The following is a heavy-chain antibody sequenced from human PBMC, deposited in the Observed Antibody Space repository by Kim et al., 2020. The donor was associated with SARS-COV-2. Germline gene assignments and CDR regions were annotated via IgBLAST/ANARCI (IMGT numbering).Heavy chain of an antibody. D-gene: IGHD3-10*01. CDR1: GFTFSNYA. Sequence: GGSLRLSCAASGFTFSNYAMSWVRQAPGKGLQWVSAITGSAGSTYCADSVKGRFTISRDNSKNTVYLHMDSLRAEDTAVYHCARDRYLYASGSLDYWGQGTLVTVSS. J-gene: IGHJ4*02. CDR3: ARDRYLYASGSLDY. CDR2: ITGSAGST. V-gene: IGHV3-23*01.